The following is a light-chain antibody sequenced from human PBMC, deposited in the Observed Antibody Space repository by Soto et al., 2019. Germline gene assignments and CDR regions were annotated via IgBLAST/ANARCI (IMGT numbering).Light chain of an antibody. J-gene: IGLJ1*01. CDR3: SSSTFTSTLYV. CDR1: SSDIGRYNH. Sequence: QSALTQPDSVSGSPGQSIAISCTGTSSDIGRYNHVSWYQQHPGKAPKLVIYEVANRPSGVSNRFSGSKSGNTASLTISGLQAEDEADYYCSSSTFTSTLYVFGTGTKVTVL. CDR2: EVA. V-gene: IGLV2-14*01.